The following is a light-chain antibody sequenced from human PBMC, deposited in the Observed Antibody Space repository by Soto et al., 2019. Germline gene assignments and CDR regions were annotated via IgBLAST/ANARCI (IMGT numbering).Light chain of an antibody. J-gene: IGKJ1*01. CDR1: QSVSSN. CDR3: QQYNNWPPWT. V-gene: IGKV3-15*01. CDR2: GES. Sequence: EIVMTQSPATLSVSPGERATLSCRASQSVSSNLAWYQQKPGQAPRLLSYGESTRATGIPARFSGSGSGTEFTLTISSPQSEDFAVYYCQQYNNWPPWTFGQGTKVEIK.